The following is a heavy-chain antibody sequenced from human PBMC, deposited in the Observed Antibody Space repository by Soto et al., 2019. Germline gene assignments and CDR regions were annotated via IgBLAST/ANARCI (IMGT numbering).Heavy chain of an antibody. CDR3: ARRPPCGSTSCYSSTYYYYGMDV. D-gene: IGHD2-2*02. V-gene: IGHV5-51*01. J-gene: IGHJ6*02. CDR2: IYPGDSDT. CDR1: GYSFTSYW. Sequence: GESLKISCKGSGYSFTSYWIGWVRQMPGKGLEWMGIIYPGDSDTRYSPSFQGQVTISADKSISTAYLQWSSLKASDTAMYYCARRPPCGSTSCYSSTYYYYGMDVWGQGTTVTVSS.